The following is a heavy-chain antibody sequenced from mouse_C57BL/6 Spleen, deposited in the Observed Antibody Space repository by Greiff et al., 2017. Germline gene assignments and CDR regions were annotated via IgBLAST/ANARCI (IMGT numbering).Heavy chain of an antibody. CDR2: ISDGGSYT. J-gene: IGHJ4*01. D-gene: IGHD1-1*01. CDR3: AREEGYYYGYAMDY. V-gene: IGHV5-4*01. CDR1: GFTFSSYA. Sequence: EVKLVESGGGLVKPGGSLKLSCAASGFTFSSYAMSWVRQTPEKRLEWVATISDGGSYTYYPDNVKGRVTISRANAKNNLYLQMSHLKSEDTAMYYCAREEGYYYGYAMDYWGQGTSVTVSS.